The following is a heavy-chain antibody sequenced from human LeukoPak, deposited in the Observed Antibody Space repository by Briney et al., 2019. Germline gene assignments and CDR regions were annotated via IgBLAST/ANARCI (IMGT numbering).Heavy chain of an antibody. J-gene: IGHJ4*02. D-gene: IGHD5-18*01. CDR3: ARDSGTAMVTDY. V-gene: IGHV3-48*01. CDR1: GFTFSSYS. Sequence: PGGSLRLSCAASGFTFSSYSMNWVRQAPGKGLEWVSYISSSSTIYYADSVKGRFTISRDNAKNSLYLQMNSLRAGDTAVYYCARDSGTAMVTDYWGQGTLVTVSS. CDR2: ISSSSTI.